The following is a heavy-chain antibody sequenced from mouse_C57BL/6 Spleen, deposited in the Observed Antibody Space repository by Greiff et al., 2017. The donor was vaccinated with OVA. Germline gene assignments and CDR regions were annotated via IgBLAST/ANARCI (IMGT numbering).Heavy chain of an antibody. CDR2: IRSKSSNYAT. CDR1: GFTFNTYA. CDR3: VREGLLLYYFDY. D-gene: IGHD1-1*01. J-gene: IGHJ2*01. Sequence: EVQRVESGGGLVQPKGSLKLSCAASGFTFNTYAMHWVRQAPGKGLEWVARIRSKSSNYATYYADSVKDRFTISRDDSQSMLYLQMNNLKTEDTAMYYCVREGLLLYYFDYWGQGTTLTVSS. V-gene: IGHV10-3*01.